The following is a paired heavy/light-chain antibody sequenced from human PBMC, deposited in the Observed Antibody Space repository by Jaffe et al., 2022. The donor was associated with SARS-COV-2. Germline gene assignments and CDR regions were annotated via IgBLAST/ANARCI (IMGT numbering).Light chain of an antibody. V-gene: IGLV1-51*01. CDR2: DNN. Sequence: QSVLTQPPSVSAAPGQKVTISCSASSSNIGNNYVSWYQQLPGTAPKLLIYDNNKRPSGIPDRFSGSKSGTSATLGITGLQTGDEADYYCGTWDSSLSAYVFGTGTKVTVL. CDR1: SSNIGNNY. CDR3: GTWDSSLSAYV. J-gene: IGLJ1*01.
Heavy chain of an antibody. CDR3: ARQLNSWAYHYFYMDV. CDR2: IYYSGST. D-gene: IGHD6-13*01. CDR1: GGSISNRDYY. V-gene: IGHV4-39*01. Sequence: QLQLQESGPGLVKPSETLSLTCTVSGGSISNRDYYWGWIRQPPGKGLEWIGTIYYSGSTYYNVSLKSRVTISVDMSKNQFSLKLSSVTAADTAVYYCARQLNSWAYHYFYMDVWGKGTTVTVSS. J-gene: IGHJ6*03.